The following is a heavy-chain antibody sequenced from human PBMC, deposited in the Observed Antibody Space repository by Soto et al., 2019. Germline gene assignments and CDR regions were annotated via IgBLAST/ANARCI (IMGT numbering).Heavy chain of an antibody. J-gene: IGHJ3*01. CDR1: GDSLSEGDYY. CDR3: ARARGQRYRNAFLV. Sequence: LSVTFTVSGDSLSEGDYYWGWIRRPPGGGLEGPGSLHYRETTYYSSSHKGPATISVPTSQNLISLNLKSATAADTAVYFCARARGQRYRNAFLVWGQGTMLTVSS. D-gene: IGHD3-9*01. CDR2: LHYRETT. V-gene: IGHV4-39*01.